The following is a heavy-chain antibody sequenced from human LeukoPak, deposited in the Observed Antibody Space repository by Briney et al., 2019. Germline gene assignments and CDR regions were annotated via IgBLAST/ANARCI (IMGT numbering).Heavy chain of an antibody. CDR3: ARIGYSSSSFDF. D-gene: IGHD6-6*01. V-gene: IGHV3-30*02. J-gene: IGHJ2*01. Sequence: GGSLRLSCAASGFTFSSYGMHWVRQAPGKGLEWVAFIRYDGSNKYYADSVKGRFTISRDNSKNTLYLQMNSLRAEDTAVYYCARIGYSSSSFDFWGRGTLVTVSS. CDR1: GFTFSSYG. CDR2: IRYDGSNK.